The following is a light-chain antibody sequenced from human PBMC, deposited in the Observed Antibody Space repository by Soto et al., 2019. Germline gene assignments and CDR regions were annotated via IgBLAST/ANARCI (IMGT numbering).Light chain of an antibody. V-gene: IGLV1-51*02. CDR1: SSNIGITS. J-gene: IGLJ1*01. Sequence: QSVLTQLPSVSAAPGQDVTISCSGSSSNIGITSVSWYQQLPEAAPKLLIHENYKRPSGIPDRFSGSKSGTSATLDITGLQPGDEADYYCGTWDRSLSRDVFGSGTKLTVL. CDR2: ENY. CDR3: GTWDRSLSRDV.